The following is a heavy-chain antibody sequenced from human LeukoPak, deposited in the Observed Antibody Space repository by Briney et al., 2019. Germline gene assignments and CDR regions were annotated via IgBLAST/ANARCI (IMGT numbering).Heavy chain of an antibody. CDR2: INHSGST. D-gene: IGHD3-10*01. V-gene: IGHV4-34*01. Sequence: SETLSLTCAVYGGSFSGYYWSWIRQPPGKGLEWIGEINHSGSTNYNPSLKSRVTISVDTSKNQFSLKLSSVTAADTAVYYCARAGAFTMVRGVMNYFDSWGQGTLVTVPS. J-gene: IGHJ4*02. CDR1: GGSFSGYY. CDR3: ARAGAFTMVRGVMNYFDS.